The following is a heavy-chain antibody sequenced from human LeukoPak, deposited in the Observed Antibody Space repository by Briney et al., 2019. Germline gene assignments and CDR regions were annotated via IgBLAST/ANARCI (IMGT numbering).Heavy chain of an antibody. CDR1: GFTLSTYA. CDR2: ISSRGDIT. CDR3: AKRLPYDFDY. Sequence: PGGSVRLSCTASGFTLSTYAMSWVRQAPGKGLEWVSAISSRGDITYYADSVKGPFTISRDNSKNTLYLQMNNLRAEDTAVYYCAKRLPYDFDYWGQGTLVTVCS. V-gene: IGHV3-23*01. D-gene: IGHD2-21*01. J-gene: IGHJ4*02.